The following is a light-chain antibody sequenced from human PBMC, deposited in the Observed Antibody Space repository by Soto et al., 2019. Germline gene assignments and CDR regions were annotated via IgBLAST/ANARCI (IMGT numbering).Light chain of an antibody. J-gene: IGKJ3*01. CDR3: QEYSTWLLFT. Sequence: EIVVTQSPGILSVSPGDRATLSCRASQSVGRNLAWYQQKPGQAPTLLLYAASTRATCLPARFSGSGAGTGFTLDICSLQSEHCAVYYCQEYSTWLLFTFGIETRVD. CDR1: QSVGRN. V-gene: IGKV3-15*01. CDR2: AAS.